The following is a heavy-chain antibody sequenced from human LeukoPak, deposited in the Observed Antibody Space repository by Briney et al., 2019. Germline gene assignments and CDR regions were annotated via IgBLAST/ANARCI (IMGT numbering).Heavy chain of an antibody. CDR2: FDPEDGET. J-gene: IGHJ4*02. V-gene: IGHV1-24*01. CDR1: GYTFTSYY. Sequence: GASVKVSCKASGYTFTSYYMHWVRQAPGKGLEWMGGFDPEDGETIYAQKFQGRVTMTEDTSTDTAYMELSSLRSEDTAVYYCTTDLVGATTPSYFDYWGQGTLVTVSS. D-gene: IGHD1-26*01. CDR3: TTDLVGATTPSYFDY.